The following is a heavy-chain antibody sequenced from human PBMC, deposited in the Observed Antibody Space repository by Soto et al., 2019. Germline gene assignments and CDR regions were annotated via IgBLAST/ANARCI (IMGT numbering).Heavy chain of an antibody. CDR3: ARSLEFAPNVLEH. J-gene: IGHJ4*02. V-gene: IGHV1-46*01. CDR1: GYTFMNYY. CDR2: INPSGGST. Sequence: QVQLVQSGAEVKKPGASVKVSCKASGYTFMNYYMHWVRQAPGQGLEWMGIINPSGGSTTYSQKFQGRVTLTRDTSTSTGDMDLSSLTSEYTAVYYCARSLEFAPNVLEHWGQGTLVTVSS. D-gene: IGHD2-8*01.